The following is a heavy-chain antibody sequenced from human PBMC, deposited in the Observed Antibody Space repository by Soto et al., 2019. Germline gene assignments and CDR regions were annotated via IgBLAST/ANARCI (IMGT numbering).Heavy chain of an antibody. Sequence: EVELVESGGGLAQPGRSLRLSCVASGFTFDDYAMHWVRQAPGKGLQWVSGIIRNSGSVGYADSVKGRFTISRDNAKNSLYLQMNSLRVEDTAFYYCAKGGIIGTADAFDVWGRGTMVIVSS. J-gene: IGHJ3*01. CDR1: GFTFDDYA. CDR3: AKGGIIGTADAFDV. V-gene: IGHV3-9*01. D-gene: IGHD1-20*01. CDR2: IIRNSGSV.